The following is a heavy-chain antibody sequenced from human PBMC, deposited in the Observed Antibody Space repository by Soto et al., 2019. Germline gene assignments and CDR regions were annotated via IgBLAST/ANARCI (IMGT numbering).Heavy chain of an antibody. CDR2: IYHSGST. CDR3: ASLRSGWGIDY. J-gene: IGHJ4*02. Sequence: QLQLQESGSGLVKPSPTLSLTCAVSGGSISSGGYSWSWIRQPPGKGLEWIGYIYHSGSTYYNPSLKSRVTISVDRSKNQFSLKLSSVTAADTAVYYCASLRSGWGIDYWGQGTLVTVSS. D-gene: IGHD6-19*01. V-gene: IGHV4-30-2*01. CDR1: GGSISSGGYS.